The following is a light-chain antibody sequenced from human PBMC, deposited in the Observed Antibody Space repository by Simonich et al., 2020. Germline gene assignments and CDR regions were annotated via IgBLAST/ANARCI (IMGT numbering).Light chain of an antibody. CDR3: MQSIQLPIT. CDR1: QSLLHSDGKTY. CDR2: EVS. V-gene: IGKV2D-29*02. J-gene: IGKJ5*01. Sequence: DIVMTQTPLSLSVTPGQPASISCKSSQSLLHSDGKTYLYWYLQKPGQSPQLLIYEVSKRLSGVPDRFSGSGSGTDFTLKISRVEAEDVGVYYCMQSIQLPITFGQGTRLEIK.